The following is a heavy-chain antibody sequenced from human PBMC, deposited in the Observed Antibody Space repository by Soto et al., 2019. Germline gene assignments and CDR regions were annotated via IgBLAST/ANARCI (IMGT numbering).Heavy chain of an antibody. CDR3: AREWFGDFV. D-gene: IGHD3-10*01. J-gene: IGHJ4*02. Sequence: EVQLVESGGGLVKPGGSLRLSCVGSGLTLSDAWMNWVRQIPGKGPEWVGRIKTKSDGAVTDYAALAKGGFTISRDDSENTVYLQMNSLKTEDTAVYYCAREWFGDFVWGQGTLVTVSS. CDR2: IKTKSDGAVT. CDR1: GLTLSDAW. V-gene: IGHV3-15*05.